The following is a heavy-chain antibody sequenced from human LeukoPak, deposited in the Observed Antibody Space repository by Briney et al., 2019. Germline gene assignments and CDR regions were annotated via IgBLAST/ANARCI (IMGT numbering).Heavy chain of an antibody. V-gene: IGHV1-24*01. CDR3: ETWYYYGSGSYYKIDY. CDR1: GSTLTELS. Sequence: ASVKLSCKVSGSTLTELSMHWVRQAPGQGLGWMGGFDPEGGETIYAKKFQGRVTMTEDTSTDTAYMELSSLRSEDTAVYYCETWYYYGSGSYYKIDYWGQGTLVTVSS. CDR2: FDPEGGET. J-gene: IGHJ4*02. D-gene: IGHD3-10*01.